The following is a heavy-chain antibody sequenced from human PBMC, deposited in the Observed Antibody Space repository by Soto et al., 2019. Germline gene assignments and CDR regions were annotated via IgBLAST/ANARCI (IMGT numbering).Heavy chain of an antibody. J-gene: IGHJ4*02. CDR3: ARDTGDGTVDF. D-gene: IGHD7-27*01. V-gene: IGHV1-3*01. CDR1: GYTFRSYA. Sequence: ASVKVSCKASGYTFRSYARPWVRQAPGQRLEWMGWINAGYGNTKSSQKIQDRVTISRDSSASTAYLELTSLRSEDTAVYYCARDTGDGTVDFWGQGTLVTVSS. CDR2: INAGYGNT.